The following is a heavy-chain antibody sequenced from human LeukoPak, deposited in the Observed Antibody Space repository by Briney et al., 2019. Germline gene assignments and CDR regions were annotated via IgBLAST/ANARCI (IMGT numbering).Heavy chain of an antibody. Sequence: PGGSLRLSCAASGFTFRTYWMNWVRQALGKGLVWVSRIESDGSSTSYADSVKGRFTISRDNAANTLYLQMNSLRAEDTAVYYCARGSWSAAGASIDYWGQGTLVTVSS. D-gene: IGHD6-13*01. CDR2: IESDGSST. J-gene: IGHJ4*02. V-gene: IGHV3-74*01. CDR1: GFTFRTYW. CDR3: ARGSWSAAGASIDY.